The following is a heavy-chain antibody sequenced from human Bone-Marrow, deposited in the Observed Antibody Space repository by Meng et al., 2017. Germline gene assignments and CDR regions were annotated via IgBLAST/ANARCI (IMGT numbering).Heavy chain of an antibody. CDR1: GGTFSSYA. J-gene: IGHJ4*02. D-gene: IGHD3-22*01. Sequence: SVKVSCKASGGTFSSYAISWVRQAPGQGLEWMGGIIPIFGTANYAQKFQGRVTITADESTSTAYMGLSSLRSEDTAVYYCAREAHYYDSSGYYSNWGQGTLVT. V-gene: IGHV1-69*13. CDR3: AREAHYYDSSGYYSN. CDR2: IIPIFGTA.